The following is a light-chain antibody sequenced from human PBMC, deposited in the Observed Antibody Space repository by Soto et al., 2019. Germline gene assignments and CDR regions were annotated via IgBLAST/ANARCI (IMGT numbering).Light chain of an antibody. CDR2: EGS. V-gene: IGLV2-23*01. Sequence: QSALTQPDSVSGSPGQSITISCTGTSSDVGSYNLVSWYQQHPGKAPKLMIYEGSKRPSGGSNRFSGSKSGNTASLTISGLQAEDEADYYCCSYAGSSTLVVFGGGTQLTVL. CDR3: CSYAGSSTLVV. J-gene: IGLJ2*01. CDR1: SSDVGSYNL.